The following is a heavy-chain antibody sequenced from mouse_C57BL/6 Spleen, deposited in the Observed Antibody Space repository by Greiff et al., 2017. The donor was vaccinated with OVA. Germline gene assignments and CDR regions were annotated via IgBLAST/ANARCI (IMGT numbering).Heavy chain of an antibody. CDR1: GYTFTGYC. J-gene: IGHJ3*01. CDR2: IDPNSGGT. Sequence: QVQLQQPGAELVRPGASVKLSCKASGYTFTGYCMHWVKQRPGRGLEWIGRIDPNSGGTKYNEKFKGKATLTVAKPSSTAYMQLSSLTSGDAAVDYCAREYYGSRAWLAYWGQGTLVTVSA. CDR3: AREYYGSRAWLAY. V-gene: IGHV1-62-3*01. D-gene: IGHD1-1*01.